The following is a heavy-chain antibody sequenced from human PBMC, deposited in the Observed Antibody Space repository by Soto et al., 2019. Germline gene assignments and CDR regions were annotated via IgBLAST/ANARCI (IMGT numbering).Heavy chain of an antibody. CDR1: GGTFSSYA. CDR3: AGRELPHTYYYYYGMDV. CDR2: IIPIFGTA. V-gene: IGHV1-69*13. J-gene: IGHJ6*02. Sequence: GASVKVSCKASGGTFSSYAISWVRQAPGQGLEWMGGIIPIFGTANYAQKFQGRVTITADESTSTAYMELSSLRSEDTAVYYCAGRELPHTYYYYYGMDVWGQGTTVTVSS. D-gene: IGHD3-10*01.